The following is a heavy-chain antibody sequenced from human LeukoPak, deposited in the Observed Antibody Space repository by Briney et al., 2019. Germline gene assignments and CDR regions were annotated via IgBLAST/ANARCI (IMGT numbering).Heavy chain of an antibody. CDR2: ISWDGGST. J-gene: IGHJ3*02. Sequence: GGSLRLSCAASGFTFDDYTMHCVRQAPGKGLEWVSLISWDGGSTYYADSVKGRFTISRDNSKDSLYLQIISLRDEDAALYYCANGCSPDFPDAFDIWGQGTMVTVSS. CDR3: ANGCSPDFPDAFDI. D-gene: IGHD2-15*01. V-gene: IGHV3-43*01. CDR1: GFTFDDYT.